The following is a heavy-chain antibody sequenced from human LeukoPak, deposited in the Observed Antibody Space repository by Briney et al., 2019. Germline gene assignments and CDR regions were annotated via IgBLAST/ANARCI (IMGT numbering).Heavy chain of an antibody. CDR1: SGSLSGYY. CDR3: ARGVDL. J-gene: IGHJ2*01. Sequence: PSETLSLTCGVSSGSLSGYYWRGLGQPPGGGLEWLGEITHSGSANYNPSLKSRVTISGDTSKNQSSINLTSVTAADTGIYYCARGVDLWGRGTPVTVSA. CDR2: ITHSGSA. V-gene: IGHV4-34*01.